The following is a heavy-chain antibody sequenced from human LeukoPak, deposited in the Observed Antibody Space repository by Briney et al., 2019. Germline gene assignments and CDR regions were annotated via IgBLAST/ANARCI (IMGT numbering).Heavy chain of an antibody. D-gene: IGHD6-13*01. CDR3: AGEPAAASSLDY. V-gene: IGHV4-30-2*01. CDR1: GGSINSNNNY. CDR2: VYGGGST. J-gene: IGHJ4*02. Sequence: PSETLSLTCSVSGGSINSNNNYWSWLRQPPGKGLEWFGYVYGGGSTFYKPSLRSRVSMSMDRSKNQFSLKLNSVTAADTAIYYCAGEPAAASSLDYWGLGTLVTVSS.